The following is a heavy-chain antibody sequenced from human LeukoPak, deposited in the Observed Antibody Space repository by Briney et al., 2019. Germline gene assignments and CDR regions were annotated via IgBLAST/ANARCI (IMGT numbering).Heavy chain of an antibody. CDR1: GGSISSYY. D-gene: IGHD3-3*01. V-gene: IGHV4-59*12. Sequence: SETLSLTCTVSGGSISSYYWSWIRQPPGKGLEWIGSIYYSGSTYYNPSLKSRVTISVDTSKNQFSLKLSSVTAADTAVYYCARVWTSITIFGVVIDYMDVWGKGTTVTVSS. CDR2: IYYSGST. J-gene: IGHJ6*03. CDR3: ARVWTSITIFGVVIDYMDV.